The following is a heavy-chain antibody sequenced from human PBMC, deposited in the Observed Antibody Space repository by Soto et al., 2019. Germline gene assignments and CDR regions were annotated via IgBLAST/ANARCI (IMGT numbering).Heavy chain of an antibody. Sequence: GGSLRLSCAASGFTFSSYGMHWVRQAPGKGLEWVAVIWYDGSNKYYADSVKGRFTISRDNSKNTLYLQMNSLRAEDTAVYYCARDKSGITGTDYYYYGMDVWGQGTTVTVSS. CDR2: IWYDGSNK. V-gene: IGHV3-33*01. D-gene: IGHD1-20*01. CDR1: GFTFSSYG. J-gene: IGHJ6*02. CDR3: ARDKSGITGTDYYYYGMDV.